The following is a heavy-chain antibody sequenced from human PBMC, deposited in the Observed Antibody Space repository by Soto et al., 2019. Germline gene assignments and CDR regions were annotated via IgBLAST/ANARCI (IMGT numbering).Heavy chain of an antibody. D-gene: IGHD2-21*01. V-gene: IGHV3-23*01. CDR2: VSDNGGSRGGT. J-gene: IGHJ3*02. CDR1: GFMFNNSA. Sequence: HPWGSLRLSCTASGFMFNNSAMTWVRQAPGQGLQRVASVSDNGGSRGGTYYADSVKGRFTISRDNSKNTLYLQLDSLTGADTAVYYCASAKAVVIAALGIWGQGTMVTVSS. CDR3: ASAKAVVIAALGI.